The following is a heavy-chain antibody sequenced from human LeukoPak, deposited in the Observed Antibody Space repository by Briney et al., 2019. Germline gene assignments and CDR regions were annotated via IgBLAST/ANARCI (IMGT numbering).Heavy chain of an antibody. CDR2: IYSGGST. J-gene: IGHJ6*02. V-gene: IGHV3-66*01. D-gene: IGHD6-19*01. Sequence: GGSLRLSCAASRFTVSSNFMSWVRQAPGKGLEWVSVIYSGGSTYYADSVKGRFTISRDNSKNTLYLQMNSLRAEDTAVYYCAKGAVAGTYHYGMDVWGQGTTVTVSS. CDR1: RFTVSSNF. CDR3: AKGAVAGTYHYGMDV.